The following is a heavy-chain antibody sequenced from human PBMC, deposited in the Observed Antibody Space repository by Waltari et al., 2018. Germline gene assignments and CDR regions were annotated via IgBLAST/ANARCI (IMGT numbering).Heavy chain of an antibody. Sequence: QVQLVASGGGVVQPGRSLRLSCAASGFTFSSYGMHWVRRAPGKGLEWVAVIWYDGSNKYYADSVKGRFTISRDNSKNTLYLQMNSLRAEDTAVYYCARGSSIAAAGFDYWGQGTLVTVSS. J-gene: IGHJ4*02. V-gene: IGHV3-33*01. CDR1: GFTFSSYG. CDR3: ARGSSIAAAGFDY. D-gene: IGHD6-13*01. CDR2: IWYDGSNK.